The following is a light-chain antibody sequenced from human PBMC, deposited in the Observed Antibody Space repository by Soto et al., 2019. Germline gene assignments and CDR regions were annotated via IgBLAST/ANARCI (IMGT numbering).Light chain of an antibody. CDR3: QQYYSTPLP. CDR2: WAS. Sequence: DIVMTQSPDSLAVSLGERATINCRSSQSVLYSSNNENYLAWYQQKAGQPPKLLIYWASTRESGVPDRFSGSGSGTDFTLSISSLQAEDVAVYYCQQYYSTPLPFGGGTRVEIK. CDR1: QSVLYSSNNENY. V-gene: IGKV4-1*01. J-gene: IGKJ4*01.